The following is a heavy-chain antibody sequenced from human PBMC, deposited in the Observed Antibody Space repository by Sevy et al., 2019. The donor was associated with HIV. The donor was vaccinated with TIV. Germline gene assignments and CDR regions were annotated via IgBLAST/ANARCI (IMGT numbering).Heavy chain of an antibody. V-gene: IGHV3-7*01. J-gene: IGHJ4*02. CDR2: IKQDGSEK. Sequence: GGSLRLSCAASGFTFSDNWMNWVRQAPGKGLEWVANIKQDGSEKYYVDSVKGRFTVSRDNAKNSLYLQMNSLRDEDTAVYYCATSRRGWELRVWGQGTLVTVSS. CDR1: GFTFSDNW. D-gene: IGHD1-26*01. CDR3: ATSRRGWELRV.